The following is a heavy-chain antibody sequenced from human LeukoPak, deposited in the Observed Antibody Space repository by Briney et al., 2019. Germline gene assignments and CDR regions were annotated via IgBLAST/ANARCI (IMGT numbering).Heavy chain of an antibody. D-gene: IGHD5-24*01. CDR2: ISDSGTHI. CDR1: GFTFSSYA. J-gene: IGHJ4*02. V-gene: IGHV3-23*01. CDR3: AKDRDGYNPDY. Sequence: PGGSLRLSCAASGFTFSSYAMSWVRQAPGEGLEWVSSISDSGTHIYYADSVKGRSTISRDNSKNTVYLQMNSLRAEDTAVYYCAKDRDGYNPDYWGQGTLVSVSS.